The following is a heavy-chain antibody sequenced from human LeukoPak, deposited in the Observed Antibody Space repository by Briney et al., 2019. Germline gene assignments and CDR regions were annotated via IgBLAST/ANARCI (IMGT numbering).Heavy chain of an antibody. CDR2: ISAGGETT. CDR1: RFRFSTFP. Sequence: RSLRLSCAASRFRFSTFPMGWVRQAPGKGLEWVSGISAGGETTFYADSVRGRLTISRDNSKNTLYLQMNSLRADDTAVYYCAKSLLTTATGTGRAFDIWGQGTMVTVSS. D-gene: IGHD1-1*01. J-gene: IGHJ3*02. V-gene: IGHV3-23*01. CDR3: AKSLLTTATGTGRAFDI.